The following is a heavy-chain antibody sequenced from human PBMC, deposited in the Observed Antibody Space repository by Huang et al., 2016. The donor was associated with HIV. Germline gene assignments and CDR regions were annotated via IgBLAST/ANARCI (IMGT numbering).Heavy chain of an antibody. V-gene: IGHV3-30*03. CDR3: ALKGDSSGWEYFRH. CDR1: GFIFSNYG. J-gene: IGHJ1*01. CDR2: ISEDGSNK. D-gene: IGHD6-19*01. Sequence: QVELVESGGGVVQPGRSLRLSCAASGFIFSNYGMHWVRQAPGKGREWLELISEDGSNKYYTYSVKGRFSISRDKSKNTLYLQMNSLRAEDTAVYYCALKGDSSGWEYFRHWGQGTLVTVSS.